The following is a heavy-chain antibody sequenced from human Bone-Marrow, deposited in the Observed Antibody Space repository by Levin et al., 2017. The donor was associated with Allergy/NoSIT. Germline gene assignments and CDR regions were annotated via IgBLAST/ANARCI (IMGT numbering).Heavy chain of an antibody. V-gene: IGHV3-74*01. D-gene: IGHD2-21*02. J-gene: IGHJ4*02. CDR2: ISNDGSYI. CDR1: GFIFSRHW. Sequence: PGGSLRLSCAASGFIFSRHWLHWVRQVPGKGLVWVARISNDGSYIAYADSVRGRFTISRDNARNTLYLQMDSLKDEDTAVYYCARDRERSCGGDCGIEHWGQGTLVTVSS. CDR3: ARDRERSCGGDCGIEH.